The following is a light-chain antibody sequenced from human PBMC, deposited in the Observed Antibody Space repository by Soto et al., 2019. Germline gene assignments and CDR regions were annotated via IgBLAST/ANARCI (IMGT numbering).Light chain of an antibody. CDR2: DAS. V-gene: IGKV3-11*01. CDR1: QSVSVY. Sequence: ENVLTQSPATLSLSPGERATLSCRASQSVSVYLAWFQQKPGQAPRLLIYDASNRATGIPARFSGSGSGTDFTLTISSLEPEDFAVYYCQQRSNWPSITFGQGTRL. CDR3: QQRSNWPSIT. J-gene: IGKJ5*01.